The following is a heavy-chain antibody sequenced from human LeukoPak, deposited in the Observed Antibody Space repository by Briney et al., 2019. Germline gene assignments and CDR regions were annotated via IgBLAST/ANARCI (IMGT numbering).Heavy chain of an antibody. CDR1: GFTFSSYW. Sequence: GGSLSLSCAASGFTFSSYWMSWVRQAPGKWLDWVANINQDGSEQYYVDSAKGRFTISRDNGKKSLFLQMNSLRVEDTAVYFCVRGRGNSSSWYWDYWGQGTLVTVSS. V-gene: IGHV3-7*02. CDR2: INQDGSEQ. J-gene: IGHJ4*02. CDR3: VRGRGNSSSWYWDY. D-gene: IGHD6-13*01.